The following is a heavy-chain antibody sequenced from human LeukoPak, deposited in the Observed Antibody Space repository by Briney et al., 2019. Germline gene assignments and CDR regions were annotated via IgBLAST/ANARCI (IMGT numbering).Heavy chain of an antibody. Sequence: ASVKVSCKASEGTFSINAITWVRQAPGQGLEWMGGIIPMSETPKYTQKFQGRVTIATDESTNTAYMELSSLRSEDTAVYYCARDKNSGECVSNSCYGVWPLDIWGQGTMVTVSS. CDR2: IIPMSETP. CDR3: ARDKNSGECVSNSCYGVWPLDI. V-gene: IGHV1-69*05. CDR1: EGTFSINA. D-gene: IGHD2-2*01. J-gene: IGHJ3*02.